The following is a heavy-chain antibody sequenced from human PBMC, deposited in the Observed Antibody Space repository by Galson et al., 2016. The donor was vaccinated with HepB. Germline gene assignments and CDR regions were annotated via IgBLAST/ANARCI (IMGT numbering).Heavy chain of an antibody. CDR2: IHSGSRT. V-gene: IGHV3-53*01. J-gene: IGHJ6*02. D-gene: IGHD2-15*01. CDR1: GLPFTDAW. CDR3: ARDRRGIFGLSHYYGLDV. Sequence: SLRLSCAASGLPFTDAWMTWIRQAPGKGLEWVSGIHSGSRTHYAESVRGRFTISRDNSKNILYLQLNRLTVEDTALYYCARDRRGIFGLSHYYGLDVWGQGTTVTVSS.